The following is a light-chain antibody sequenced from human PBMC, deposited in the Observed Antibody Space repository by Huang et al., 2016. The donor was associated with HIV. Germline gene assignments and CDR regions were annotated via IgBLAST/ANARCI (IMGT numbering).Light chain of an antibody. CDR2: WAA. Sequence: DLVMTQSPDSLTVSLGERATINCKSSQSLFYRSNNNNYLAWYQQKPGQPPKLLIDWAAIRESGVPDRFSGSGSGTDFTLTIRSPQAEDVAIYYCQQYYYTPLTLGQGTKLEIK. CDR1: QSLFYRSNNNNY. J-gene: IGKJ2*01. V-gene: IGKV4-1*01. CDR3: QQYYYTPLT.